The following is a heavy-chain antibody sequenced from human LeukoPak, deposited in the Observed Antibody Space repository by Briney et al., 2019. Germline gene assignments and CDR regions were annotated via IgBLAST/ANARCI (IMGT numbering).Heavy chain of an antibody. J-gene: IGHJ4*02. CDR3: ARDAYYYGSESYFFDF. CDR1: GASISSYY. Sequence: SEALSLTCTVSGASISSYYWSWIRQPAGKGLEWIGRIHTTGSTNYNPSLKSRVTMSVDMSKNQFSLKLSSVTAADTAVYYCARDAYYYGSESYFFDFWGQGTLVTVSS. D-gene: IGHD3-10*01. V-gene: IGHV4-4*07. CDR2: IHTTGST.